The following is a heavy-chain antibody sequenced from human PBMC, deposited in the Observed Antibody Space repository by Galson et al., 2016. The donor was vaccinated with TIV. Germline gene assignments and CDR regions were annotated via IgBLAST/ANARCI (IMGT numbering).Heavy chain of an antibody. D-gene: IGHD2-21*01. V-gene: IGHV1-69*04. CDR2: IIPILGLT. J-gene: IGHJ5*02. Sequence: SVKVSCKASGGTFSNYAVSWVRQAPGQGLEWMGRIIPILGLTNYPQKFQGRVTITADESTTTAYMELSSLRSEDTAVYYWARALQDWWGSPDWFDPWGQGTPVTVSS. CDR1: GGTFSNYA. CDR3: ARALQDWWGSPDWFDP.